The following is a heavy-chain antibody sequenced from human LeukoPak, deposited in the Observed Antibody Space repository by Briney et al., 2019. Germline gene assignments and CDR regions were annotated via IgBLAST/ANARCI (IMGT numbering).Heavy chain of an antibody. J-gene: IGHJ3*02. CDR3: ARDGTLLWFGELSDNAFDI. V-gene: IGHV3-66*01. CDR2: IYIAGTT. CDR1: RFTVSSNH. Sequence: GGSLRLSCAASRFTVSSNHMSWVRQAPGKGLEWVSIIYIAGTTYYADAVKGRFTISRDNSKNTLYLQMNSLRAEDTAVYYCARDGTLLWFGELSDNAFDIWGQGTMVTVSS. D-gene: IGHD3-10*01.